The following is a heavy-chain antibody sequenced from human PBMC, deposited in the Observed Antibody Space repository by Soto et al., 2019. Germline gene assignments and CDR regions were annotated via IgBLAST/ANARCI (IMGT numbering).Heavy chain of an antibody. Sequence: LRLSCAASGFTFSNAWMSWVRQAPGKGLEWVGRIKSKTDGGTTDYAAPVKGRFTISRDDSKNTLYLQMNSLKTEDTAVYYCTTDGVVLPADPAYYYYVMDVWGQGTRVTVSS. D-gene: IGHD2-2*01. V-gene: IGHV3-15*01. J-gene: IGHJ6*02. CDR1: GFTFSNAW. CDR3: TTDGVVLPADPAYYYYVMDV. CDR2: IKSKTDGGTT.